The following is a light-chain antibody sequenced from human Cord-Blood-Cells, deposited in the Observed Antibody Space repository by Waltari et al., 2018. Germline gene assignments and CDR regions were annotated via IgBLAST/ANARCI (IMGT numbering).Light chain of an antibody. CDR2: AVS. Sequence: QSALTQPASVSGSPGQSITISCTGTSRDVGGYNYVFWYQQHRGTAPKLMIYAVSKRPSGVSNRFSGSKSGNTASLTISGLQAEDEADYYCSSYTSSSTLVFGGGTKLTVL. CDR1: SRDVGGYNY. V-gene: IGLV2-14*01. CDR3: SSYTSSSTLV. J-gene: IGLJ2*01.